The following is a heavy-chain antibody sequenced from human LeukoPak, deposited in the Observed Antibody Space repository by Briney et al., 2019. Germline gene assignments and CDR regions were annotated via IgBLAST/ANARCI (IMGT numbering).Heavy chain of an antibody. Sequence: GGSLRLSCAASGFTVRRNYMSGVRQAPGKGLEWVSVIYSDGSTYYADSVKCRFTIARANYKNKLYLQMNSLRAEATAVYYCAWCYGGKRAFDLWGQGKMVLVSS. CDR1: GFTVRRNY. CDR3: AWCYGGKRAFDL. J-gene: IGHJ3*01. D-gene: IGHD4-23*01. V-gene: IGHV3-66*02. CDR2: IYSDGST.